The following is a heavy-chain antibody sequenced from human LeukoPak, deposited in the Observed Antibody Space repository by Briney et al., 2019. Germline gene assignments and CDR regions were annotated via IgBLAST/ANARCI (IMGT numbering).Heavy chain of an antibody. Sequence: PGGSLRLSCAASGFTVSRNYMSWVRQAPGKGLEWVSVLYSDGSTYYADSVKGRFTISRDNSKNTLYLQMNSLRAEDTAVYYCARAAYDSSGYTANHDFWGQGTLVTVPS. D-gene: IGHD3-22*01. CDR1: GFTVSRNY. CDR2: LYSDGST. CDR3: ARAAYDSSGYTANHDF. V-gene: IGHV3-53*01. J-gene: IGHJ4*02.